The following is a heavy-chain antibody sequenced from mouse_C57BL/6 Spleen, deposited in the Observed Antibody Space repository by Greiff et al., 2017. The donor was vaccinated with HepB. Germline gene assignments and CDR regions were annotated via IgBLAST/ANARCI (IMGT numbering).Heavy chain of an antibody. J-gene: IGHJ4*01. CDR1: GYAFSSSW. D-gene: IGHD1-1*01. CDR3: ARYLSITTVVDYYAMDY. CDR2: IYPGDGDT. Sequence: VQLQQSGPELVKPGASVKISCKASGYAFSSSWMNWVKQRPGKGLEWIGRIYPGDGDTNNIGKFKGKATLTADKSSSTAYMQLSSLTSEDSAVYFCARYLSITTVVDYYAMDYWGQGTSVTVSS. V-gene: IGHV1-82*01.